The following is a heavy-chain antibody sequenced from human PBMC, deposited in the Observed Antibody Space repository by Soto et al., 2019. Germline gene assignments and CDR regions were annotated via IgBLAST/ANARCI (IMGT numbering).Heavy chain of an antibody. J-gene: IGHJ6*02. V-gene: IGHV3-23*01. CDR1: GFTFSSYA. CDR3: AKDPRSVSYYYYYGMDV. Sequence: GGSLRLSCAASGFTFSSYAMSWVRQAPGKGLEWVSAISGSGGSTYYADSVKGRFTISRDNSKNTLYLQMNSLRAEDTAVYYCAKDPRSVSYYYYYGMDVWGQGTTVTVSS. CDR2: ISGSGGST.